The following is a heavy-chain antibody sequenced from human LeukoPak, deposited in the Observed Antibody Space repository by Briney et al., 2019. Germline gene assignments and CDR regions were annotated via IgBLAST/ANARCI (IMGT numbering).Heavy chain of an antibody. CDR3: ARVLEPENWFDP. Sequence: GGSLRLSCAASGFTFSSYWMSWVRQAPGKGLEWVSVIYSGGSTYYADSVKGRFTISRDNSKNTLYLQMNSLRAEDTAVYYCARVLEPENWFDPWGQGTLVTVSS. V-gene: IGHV3-53*01. D-gene: IGHD1-1*01. CDR1: GFTFSSYW. J-gene: IGHJ5*02. CDR2: IYSGGST.